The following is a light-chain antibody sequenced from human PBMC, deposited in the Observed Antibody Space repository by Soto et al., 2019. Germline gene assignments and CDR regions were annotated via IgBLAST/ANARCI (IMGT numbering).Light chain of an antibody. J-gene: IGLJ3*02. Sequence: QSVVTQPPSASGTPGQRVTISCSGSSSNIGSNYVYWYQQLPGTAPKLLIYRDYQRPSGGPDRFSGSKSGTSASLAISGLRSEDEADYYCAAWDDSLSGPVFGGGTKLTVL. CDR3: AAWDDSLSGPV. V-gene: IGLV1-47*01. CDR2: RDY. CDR1: SSNIGSNY.